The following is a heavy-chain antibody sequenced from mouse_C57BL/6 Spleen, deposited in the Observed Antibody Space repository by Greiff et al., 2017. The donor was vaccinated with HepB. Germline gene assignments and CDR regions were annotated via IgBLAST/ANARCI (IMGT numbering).Heavy chain of an antibody. Sequence: EVHLVESGGGLVKPGGSLKLSCAASGFTFSSYAMSWVRQTPEKRLEWVATISDGGSYTYYPDNVKGRFTISRDNAKNNLYLQMSHLKSEDTAMYYCARERITVVATGAMDYWGQGTSVTVSS. V-gene: IGHV5-4*01. CDR2: ISDGGSYT. CDR3: ARERITVVATGAMDY. CDR1: GFTFSSYA. J-gene: IGHJ4*01. D-gene: IGHD1-1*01.